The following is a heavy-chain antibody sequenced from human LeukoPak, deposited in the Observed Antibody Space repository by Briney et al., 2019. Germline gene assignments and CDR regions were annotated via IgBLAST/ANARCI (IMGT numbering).Heavy chain of an antibody. J-gene: IGHJ4*02. D-gene: IGHD5-12*01. V-gene: IGHV1-46*01. CDR3: ATDRGAWLRRREFDY. CDR2: INPSGGST. Sequence: ASVKVSCKASGYTFTSYYMHWVRQAPGQGLEWMGIINPSGGSTSYAQKFQGRVTMTRDTSTSTVCMELSSLRSEDTAVYYCATDRGAWLRRREFDYWGQGTLVTVSS. CDR1: GYTFTSYY.